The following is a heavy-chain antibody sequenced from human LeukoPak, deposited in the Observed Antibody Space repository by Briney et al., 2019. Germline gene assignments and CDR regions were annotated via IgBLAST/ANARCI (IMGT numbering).Heavy chain of an antibody. J-gene: IGHJ6*02. CDR2: INPNSGGT. CDR1: GYTFTDYY. V-gene: IGHV1-2*02. CDR3: TRVRIGQQLDKYYYYAMDV. D-gene: IGHD6-13*01. Sequence: ASVTVSCTASGYTFTDYYMHWVRQAPGQGLEWMGWINPNSGGTNFAQKFQGRVTMTTDTSISTAYREVSRLRSDDTAVYYCTRVRIGQQLDKYYYYAMDVWGQGTTVTVSS.